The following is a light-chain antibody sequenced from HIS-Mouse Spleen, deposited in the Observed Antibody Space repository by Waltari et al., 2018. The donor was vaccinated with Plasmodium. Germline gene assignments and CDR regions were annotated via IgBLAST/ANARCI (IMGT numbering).Light chain of an antibody. Sequence: SYELTQPPSVSVSPGQTASITCSGDKLGDKYACWYQQKPGPSPVRVIYQDSKRPSGIPGRFSGSNSGNTATLTISGTQAMDEADYYCQAWDSSTVVFGGGTKLTVL. CDR1: KLGDKY. CDR2: QDS. V-gene: IGLV3-1*01. CDR3: QAWDSSTVV. J-gene: IGLJ2*01.